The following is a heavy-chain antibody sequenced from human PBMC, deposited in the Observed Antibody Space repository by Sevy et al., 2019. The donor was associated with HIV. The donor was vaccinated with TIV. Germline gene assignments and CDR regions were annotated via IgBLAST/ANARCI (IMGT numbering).Heavy chain of an antibody. CDR3: ATTKDYYDSSGSPFDY. J-gene: IGHJ4*02. CDR1: GYTLSELS. V-gene: IGHV1-24*01. CDR2: FDPEDGEF. Sequence: ASVKVSCKVSGYTLSELSMHWVRQAPGKGLEWMGSFDPEDGEFLYAQKLQGRITMTEDTSTDTAYMELSSLGSEDTAVYYCATTKDYYDSSGSPFDYWGQGTLVTVSS. D-gene: IGHD3-22*01.